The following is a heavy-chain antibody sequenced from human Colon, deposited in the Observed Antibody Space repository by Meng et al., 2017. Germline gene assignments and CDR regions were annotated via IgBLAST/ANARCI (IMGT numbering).Heavy chain of an antibody. J-gene: IGHJ4*02. D-gene: IGHD1-1*01. Sequence: VQLVQTGTGVRRPGSSVNLSCKASGVTFINCAVNWVRQSAGQGLELMGEIIPIFGKTNYAQKFQGRVTITADGSTNTSFMELSSLISEDSAVYYCARERVATTAVDFWGLGTLVTVSS. CDR2: IIPIFGKT. V-gene: IGHV1-69*12. CDR3: ARERVATTAVDF. CDR1: GVTFINCA.